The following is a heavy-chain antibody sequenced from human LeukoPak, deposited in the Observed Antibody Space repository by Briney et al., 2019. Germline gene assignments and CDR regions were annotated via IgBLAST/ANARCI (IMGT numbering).Heavy chain of an antibody. J-gene: IGHJ3*02. CDR3: ARDHQDYYDSSGYYGDAFDI. CDR2: IYYSGST. D-gene: IGHD3-22*01. Sequence: SQTLSLTCTVSGGSISSYGYYWSWIRQHPGKGLEWIGYIYYSGSTYYNPSLKSRVTISVDTSKNQFSLKLSSVTAADTAVYYCARDHQDYYDSSGYYGDAFDIWGQGTMVTVSS. V-gene: IGHV4-31*03. CDR1: GGSISSYGYY.